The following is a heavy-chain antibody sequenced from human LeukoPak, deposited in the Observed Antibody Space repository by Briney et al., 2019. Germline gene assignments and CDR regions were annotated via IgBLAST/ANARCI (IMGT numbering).Heavy chain of an antibody. CDR3: AIKYCSGGSCYNYYYYMDV. J-gene: IGHJ6*03. Sequence: SVKVSCKASGGTFNSYAISWVRQAPGQGLEWMGGIIPIFGTANYAQKFQGRVTITTDESTSTAYMELSSLRSEDTAVYYCAIKYCSGGSCYNYYYYMDVWGKGTTVTVSS. D-gene: IGHD2-15*01. V-gene: IGHV1-69*05. CDR1: GGTFNSYA. CDR2: IIPIFGTA.